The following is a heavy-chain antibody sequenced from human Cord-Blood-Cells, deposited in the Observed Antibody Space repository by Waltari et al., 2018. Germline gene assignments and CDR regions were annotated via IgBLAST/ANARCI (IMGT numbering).Heavy chain of an antibody. J-gene: IGHJ6*03. CDR1: GGSFSGYY. D-gene: IGHD6-6*01. V-gene: IGHV4-34*01. CDR3: ARILYSSSSYYYYYMDV. Sequence: QVQLQQWGAGLLKPSETLSLTCAVYGGSFSGYYWSWIRQPPGKGMEWIGEINHSGSTNDNPSLKSRVTISVDTAKNQFSLKLSSVTAADTAVYYCARILYSSSSYYYYYMDVWGKGTTVTVSS. CDR2: INHSGST.